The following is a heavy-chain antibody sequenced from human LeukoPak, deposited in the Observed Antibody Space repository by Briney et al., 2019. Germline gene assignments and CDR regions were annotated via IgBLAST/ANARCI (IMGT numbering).Heavy chain of an antibody. Sequence: GGSLRLSCAASGFTFSSYGMNWVRQPPGKGLEWVSSISSSSTYIYYADSVKGRFTISRDNSKNSLYLEMNNLRVEDTAVYYCARARGYAESGGYPVFDHWGQGVLVTVSS. CDR2: ISSSSTYI. D-gene: IGHD2-15*01. V-gene: IGHV3-21*06. CDR1: GFTFSSYG. CDR3: ARARGYAESGGYPVFDH. J-gene: IGHJ4*02.